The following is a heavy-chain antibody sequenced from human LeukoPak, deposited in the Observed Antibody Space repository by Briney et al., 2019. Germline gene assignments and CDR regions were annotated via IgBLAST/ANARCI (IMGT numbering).Heavy chain of an antibody. D-gene: IGHD3-10*01. J-gene: IGHJ6*04. V-gene: IGHV1-18*04. CDR2: ISAYNGNA. CDR3: ARDTPYGSGPMGV. CDR1: GYTFTSYG. Sequence: ASVKVSFKASGYTFTSYGISWVRQAPGQGLEWMGWISAYNGNANYAQKLQGRVTMTTDTSTSTVYMELRSLRSDDTAVYYCARDTPYGSGPMGVWGKGTTVTVSS.